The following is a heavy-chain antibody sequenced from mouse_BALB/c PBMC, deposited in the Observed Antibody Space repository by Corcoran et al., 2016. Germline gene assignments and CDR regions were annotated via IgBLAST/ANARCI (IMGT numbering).Heavy chain of an antibody. CDR2: INPYYGST. D-gene: IGHD2-5*01. CDR3: ARSNSNFYYFDY. CDR1: GYSFTDYI. V-gene: IGHV1-39*01. J-gene: IGHJ2*01. Sequence: EIQLQQTGPELVKPGASVKISCKASGYSFTDYIMLWVKQSHGKSLEWIGNINPYYGSTSYNLKFKGKATLTVDKSSSTAYMQLNSLTSEDSAVYYCARSNSNFYYFDYWGQGTTLTVSS.